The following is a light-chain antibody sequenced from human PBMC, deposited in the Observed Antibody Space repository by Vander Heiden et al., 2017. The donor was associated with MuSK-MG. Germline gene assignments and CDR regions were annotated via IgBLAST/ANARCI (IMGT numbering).Light chain of an antibody. CDR1: SLRSYY. CDR3: NSRDSSGNHVV. CDR2: GKN. Sequence: SSDLTQGPAVFVALGQTVRITCQGDSLRSYYASWYQQKPGQAPVLVIYGKNNRPSGIPDRFSGSSSGNTASLTITGTQAEDEADYYCNSRDSSGNHVVFGGGTKLTVL. V-gene: IGLV3-19*01. J-gene: IGLJ2*01.